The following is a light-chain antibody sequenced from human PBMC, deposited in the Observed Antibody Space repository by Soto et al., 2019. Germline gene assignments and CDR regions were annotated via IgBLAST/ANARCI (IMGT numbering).Light chain of an antibody. J-gene: IGLJ2*01. CDR1: SSDVGSYNR. CDR2: EVS. CDR3: SSYASDTSLV. Sequence: QSALTQPPSVSGSPGQSVTISCTGTSSDVGSYNRVSWYQQPPGKAPKLMIYEVSNRPSGVPDRFSGSKSRNTASLTISGLQAEDEFDYYCSSYASDTSLVFGGGTKLSVL. V-gene: IGLV2-18*02.